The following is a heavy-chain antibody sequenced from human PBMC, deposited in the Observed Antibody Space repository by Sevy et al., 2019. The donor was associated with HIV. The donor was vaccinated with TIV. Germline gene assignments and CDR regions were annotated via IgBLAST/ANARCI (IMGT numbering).Heavy chain of an antibody. D-gene: IGHD3-3*01. CDR1: GFTFSYTW. Sequence: GGSLRLSCAASGFTFSYTWMSWVRQAPGKGLEWVGRIKSNTDGGTTNYATPVKGRFTISRDDSDSTLYLQMSSLTTEDTAIYYCTTRVLSGSYFDHWGQGTLVTVSS. J-gene: IGHJ4*02. CDR3: TTRVLSGSYFDH. CDR2: IKSNTDGGTT. V-gene: IGHV3-15*01.